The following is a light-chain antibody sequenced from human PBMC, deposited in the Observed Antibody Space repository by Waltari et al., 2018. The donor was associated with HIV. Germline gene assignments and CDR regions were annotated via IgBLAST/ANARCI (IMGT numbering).Light chain of an antibody. J-gene: IGLJ2*01. CDR3: VVWDDSLSGVV. CDR2: RDN. CDR1: SSNIGSNN. Sequence: QSVVTQSPSASRTPGQRVTISCSGSSSNIGSNNVFWYQHPPGTAPKLLIYRDNQRPSGVPDRISGSRSGTSASPAISGLRSEDEAVYYCVVWDDSLSGVVFGGGTSLTVL. V-gene: IGLV1-47*01.